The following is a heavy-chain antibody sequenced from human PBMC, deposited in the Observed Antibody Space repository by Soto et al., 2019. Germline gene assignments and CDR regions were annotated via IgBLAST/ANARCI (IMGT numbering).Heavy chain of an antibody. J-gene: IGHJ6*02. CDR1: GDTFKNCV. CDR3: AAELAFGTSSVV. V-gene: IGHV1-69*01. CDR2: IIPLCGTT. D-gene: IGHD1-1*01. Sequence: QVQVVQSGVEVRRPGYSVNVSCKAYGDTFKNCVMSWVRQAPGQGLEWMGGIIPLCGTTDFAQSFQGRLTIATDESRTTAYIELSRQRSTVTDTYYCAAELAFGTSSVVWGQPTAVSV.